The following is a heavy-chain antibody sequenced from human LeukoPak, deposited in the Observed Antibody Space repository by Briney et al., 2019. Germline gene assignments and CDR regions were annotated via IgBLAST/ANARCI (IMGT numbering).Heavy chain of an antibody. Sequence: ASVKVSCKASGYTFTGYYMHWVRQAPGQGLEWMGWINPTSGNTGYAQKFQGRVTITADKSTSTAYMELSSLRSEDTAVYYCAREAEAYGGNDWYFDLWGRGTLVTVSS. CDR3: AREAEAYGGNDWYFDL. CDR1: GYTFTGYY. J-gene: IGHJ2*01. CDR2: INPTSGNT. V-gene: IGHV1-8*03. D-gene: IGHD4-23*01.